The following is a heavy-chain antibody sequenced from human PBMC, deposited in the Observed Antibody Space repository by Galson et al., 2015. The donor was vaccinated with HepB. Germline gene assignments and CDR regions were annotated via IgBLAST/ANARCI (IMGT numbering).Heavy chain of an antibody. CDR1: GYTFTSYG. D-gene: IGHD6-25*01. CDR2: ISAYNGNT. J-gene: IGHJ4*02. Sequence: QSGAEVKKPGASVKVSCKPSGYTFTSYGISWVRQAPGQGLEWMGWISAYNGNTNYEQKFQGRVIMTTDTSTRTAYMELRRLRSDDTAVYYCARVVRAAAPYFDYWGQGTLVTVSS. CDR3: ARVVRAAAPYFDY. V-gene: IGHV1-18*01.